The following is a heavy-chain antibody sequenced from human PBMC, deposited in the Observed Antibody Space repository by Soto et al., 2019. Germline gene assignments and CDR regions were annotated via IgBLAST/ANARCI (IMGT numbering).Heavy chain of an antibody. V-gene: IGHV4-59*08. CDR1: GGSISSYY. CDR3: SRRPGLRGAAAGPYYYYYGMDV. Sequence: SETLSLTCTVSGGSISSYYWSWIRQPPGKGLEWIGYIYSSGSTNYNPSLKSRVTISVDTSKNQFSLNLSSVTAADTAVYYCSRRPGLRGAAAGPYYYYYGMDVWGQGTTVTVSS. D-gene: IGHD6-13*01. CDR2: IYSSGST. J-gene: IGHJ6*02.